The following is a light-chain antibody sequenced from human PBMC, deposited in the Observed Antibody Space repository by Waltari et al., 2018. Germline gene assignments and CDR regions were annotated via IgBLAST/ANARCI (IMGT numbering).Light chain of an antibody. CDR1: QNIFHSSKNKDL. Sequence: DIVMTQSPDSLTVSLGERATIHCRSNQNIFHSSKNKDLLAWYQHKPGRPPRLLISWASVREPGVPDRFPGSGSGTDFTLNIASLQAEDVAIYYCQQYSSAVSFGGGTKV. V-gene: IGKV4-1*01. CDR2: WAS. J-gene: IGKJ4*01. CDR3: QQYSSAVS.